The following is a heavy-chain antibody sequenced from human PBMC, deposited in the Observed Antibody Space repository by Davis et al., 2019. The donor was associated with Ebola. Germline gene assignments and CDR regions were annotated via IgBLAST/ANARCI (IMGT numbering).Heavy chain of an antibody. Sequence: GSLRLSCSVSGGSVGSDYWSWIRQSPGKGLEWIAYIDYSGSTNYNPSLKSRVTISVDTSKSQFSLKLTSVIAADTAVYYCVRQPGNTASFDSWGQGTLVFVSS. D-gene: IGHD5-18*01. CDR1: GGSVGSDY. J-gene: IGHJ5*01. CDR3: VRQPGNTASFDS. V-gene: IGHV4-59*02. CDR2: IDYSGST.